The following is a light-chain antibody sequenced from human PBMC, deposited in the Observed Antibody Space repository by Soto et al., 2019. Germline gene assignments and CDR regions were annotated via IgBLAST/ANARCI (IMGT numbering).Light chain of an antibody. CDR2: EVN. CDR1: SSDVGSYNL. Sequence: QSVLTQPASVSGSPGQSITISCTGTSSDVGSYNLVSWFQQHPGKAPKLFIYEVNRRPSGVSDRLSGSKSANTASLTISGLQAEDEADYYCLSYAGAGTFVFGTGTKVTVL. J-gene: IGLJ1*01. CDR3: LSYAGAGTFV. V-gene: IGLV2-23*02.